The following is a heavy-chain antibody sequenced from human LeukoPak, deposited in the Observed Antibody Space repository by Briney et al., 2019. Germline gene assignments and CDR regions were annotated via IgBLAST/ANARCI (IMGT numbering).Heavy chain of an antibody. CDR3: AKDGQQWLVVYYFDY. CDR2: IYSGGST. V-gene: IGHV3-53*05. Sequence: PGGSLRLSCAASGFTVSSNYMSWVRQAPGKGLEWVSVIYSGGSTYYADSVKGRFTISRDNSKNTLYLQMNSLRAEDTAVYYCAKDGQQWLVVYYFDYWGQGTLVTVSS. J-gene: IGHJ4*02. D-gene: IGHD6-19*01. CDR1: GFTVSSNY.